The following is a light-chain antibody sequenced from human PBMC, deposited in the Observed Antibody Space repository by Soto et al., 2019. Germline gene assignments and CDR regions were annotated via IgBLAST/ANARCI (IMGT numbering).Light chain of an antibody. J-gene: IGLJ1*01. CDR3: SSYTSSSTLDV. CDR2: DVS. Sequence: QSVLTHPASVSGSTGQSITISCTGTSSDVGGYNYVSWYQQHPGKAPKLMIYDVSNRPSGVSNRFSGSKSGNTASLTISGLQAEDEADYYCSSYTSSSTLDVFGTGTKVTVL. V-gene: IGLV2-14*01. CDR1: SSDVGGYNY.